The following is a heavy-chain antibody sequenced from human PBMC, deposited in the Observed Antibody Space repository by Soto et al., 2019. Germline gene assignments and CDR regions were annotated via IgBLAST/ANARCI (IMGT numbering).Heavy chain of an antibody. J-gene: IGHJ6*03. V-gene: IGHV4-34*01. CDR2: INHSGST. D-gene: IGHD6-6*01. CDR3: ARGRRAARLYYYYYMDV. Sequence: TSETLSLTCAVYGGSFSGYYWSWIRQPPGKGLEWIGEINHSGSTNYNPSLKSRVTISVDTSKNQFSLKLSSVTAADTAVYYCARGRRAARLYYYYYMDVWGKGTTVTVSS. CDR1: GGSFSGYY.